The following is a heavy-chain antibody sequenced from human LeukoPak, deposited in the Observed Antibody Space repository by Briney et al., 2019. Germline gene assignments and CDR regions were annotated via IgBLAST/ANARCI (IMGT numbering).Heavy chain of an antibody. CDR3: ASVRQPYAFDI. V-gene: IGHV3-48*04. CDR2: SSSSSSTI. CDR1: GFTVSSNY. D-gene: IGHD6-13*01. J-gene: IGHJ3*02. Sequence: GGSLRLSCAASGFTVSSNYMSWVRQAPGKGLEWVSYSSSSSSTIYYADSVKGRFTISRDNAKNSLFLQMNSLRAEDTAVYYCASVRQPYAFDIWGQGTMVTVSS.